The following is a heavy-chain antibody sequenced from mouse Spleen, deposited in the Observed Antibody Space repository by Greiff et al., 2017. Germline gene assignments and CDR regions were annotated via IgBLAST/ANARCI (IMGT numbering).Heavy chain of an antibody. CDR2: INPNNGGT. J-gene: IGHJ2*01. CDR1: GYTFTDYN. Sequence: EVQLQESGPELVKPGASVKMSCKASGYTFTDYNMHWVKQSHGKSLEWIGYINPNNGGTSYNQKFKGKATLTVNKSSSTAYMELRSLTSEDSAVYYSARVSYDGYPFDYWGQGTTLTVSS. V-gene: IGHV1-22*01. CDR3: ARVSYDGYPFDY. D-gene: IGHD2-3*01.